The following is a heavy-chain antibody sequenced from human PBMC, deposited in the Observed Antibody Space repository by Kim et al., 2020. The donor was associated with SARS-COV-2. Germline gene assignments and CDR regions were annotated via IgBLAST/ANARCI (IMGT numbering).Heavy chain of an antibody. Sequence: SVKGRFTISRDRSKNTIYVQMDSLRPDDTAFYYYARRLYHHGGVYYPFDFWGQGTLVTVSS. D-gene: IGHD3-22*01. V-gene: IGHV3-30*01. J-gene: IGHJ4*02. CDR3: ARRLYHHGGVYYPFDF.